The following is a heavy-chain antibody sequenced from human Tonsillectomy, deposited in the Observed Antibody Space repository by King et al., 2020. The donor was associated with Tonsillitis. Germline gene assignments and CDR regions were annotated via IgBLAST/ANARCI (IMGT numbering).Heavy chain of an antibody. Sequence: QLQESGPGLVKPSETLSLTCTVSGGSISSYYWSWIRQPPGKGLEWIGYIYYNGSTNYNPSLQSRVTISVDTSKKQLSLKLSSVTAADTAVYYCARDLGYNSGHWGQGTLVTVSS. CDR3: ARDLGYNSGH. CDR1: GGSISSYY. J-gene: IGHJ4*02. V-gene: IGHV4-59*01. D-gene: IGHD6-19*01. CDR2: IYYNGST.